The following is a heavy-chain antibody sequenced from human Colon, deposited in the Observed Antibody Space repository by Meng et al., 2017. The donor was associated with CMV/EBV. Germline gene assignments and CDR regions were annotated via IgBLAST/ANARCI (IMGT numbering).Heavy chain of an antibody. D-gene: IGHD3/OR15-3a*01. Sequence: ASVKVSCKASGYNFTSYGISWVRQAPGQGLEWLAWISTYNGDTYYAQNFQDRVTLTTDSSTNTAYMELRSLTSDDTAVYFCAKDAGGRYSDFWGQGTLVTVSS. CDR3: AKDAGGRYSDF. CDR2: ISTYNGDT. J-gene: IGHJ1*01. CDR1: GYNFTSYG. V-gene: IGHV1-18*01.